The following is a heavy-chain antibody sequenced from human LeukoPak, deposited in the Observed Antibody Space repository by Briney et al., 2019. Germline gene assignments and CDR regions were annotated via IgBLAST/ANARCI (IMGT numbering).Heavy chain of an antibody. D-gene: IGHD2-2*01. V-gene: IGHV3-30*03. CDR1: GFTFSSYG. CDR3: ARGVVVVPAALVDY. CDR2: ISYDGSNK. J-gene: IGHJ4*02. Sequence: PGGSLRLSCAASGFTFSSYGMHWVRQAPGKGLEWVAVISYDGSNKYYADSVKGRFTISRDNSKNTLYLQMNSLRAEDTAVYYCARGVVVVPAALVDYWGQGTLVTVSS.